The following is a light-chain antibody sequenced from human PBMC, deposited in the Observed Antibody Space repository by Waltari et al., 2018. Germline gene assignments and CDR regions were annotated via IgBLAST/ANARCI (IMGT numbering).Light chain of an antibody. CDR3: ALYMGSGIWV. CDR2: KAN. Sequence: TVVTQEPSLSVSPGGTVTLTCALSSGSLSTTSYATWYQQTPGQAPRTLVYKANARSSGVPDRFSGSILGNTAALTITGAQADDESDYCCALYMGSGIWVFGGGTRLTVL. J-gene: IGLJ3*02. V-gene: IGLV8-61*01. CDR1: SGSLSTTSY.